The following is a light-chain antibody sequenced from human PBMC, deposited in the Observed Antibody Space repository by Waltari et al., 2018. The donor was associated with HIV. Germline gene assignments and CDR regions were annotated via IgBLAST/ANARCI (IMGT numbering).Light chain of an antibody. J-gene: IGKJ5*01. CDR3: QHLIT. CDR2: AAS. V-gene: IGKV1-9*01. Sequence: DIQLTQSPSFLSASVGDRVTITCRASQGISSYLAWYQQKPGKAPKLLIYAASTLQSGVPSRFSGSGSGTEFTLTISSLQPEDFATYYCQHLITFGQGTRLEIK. CDR1: QGISSY.